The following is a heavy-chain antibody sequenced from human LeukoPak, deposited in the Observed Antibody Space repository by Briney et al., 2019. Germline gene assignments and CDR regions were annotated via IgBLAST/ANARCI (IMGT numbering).Heavy chain of an antibody. CDR3: ARLKDDVTKLDY. V-gene: IGHV3-7*01. D-gene: IGHD2-8*01. Sequence: GGSLRLSCAGSGFTFWRYWMSWVRQAPGKGLEWVASINQGGSRLHYLDSVTGRFIISRDDAQNPLFLQMTRLRVDDTAVYYCARLKDDVTKLDYWGQGTLVSVSS. CDR1: GFTFWRYW. CDR2: INQGGSRL. J-gene: IGHJ4*02.